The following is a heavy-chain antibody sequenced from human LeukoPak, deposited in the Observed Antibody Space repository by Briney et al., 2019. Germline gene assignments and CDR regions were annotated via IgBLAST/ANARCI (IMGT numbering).Heavy chain of an antibody. V-gene: IGHV4-30-4*01. CDR2: IYYSGST. Sequence: PSETLSLTCTVSGGSISSGDYYWSWIRQPPGKGLEWIGSIYYSGSTYYNPSLKSRVTISVDTSKNQFSLKLTSVTAADTAVYYCAREGSSAHYPVDYWGQGTLVTVSS. J-gene: IGHJ4*02. D-gene: IGHD3-22*01. CDR3: AREGSSAHYPVDY. CDR1: GGSISSGDYY.